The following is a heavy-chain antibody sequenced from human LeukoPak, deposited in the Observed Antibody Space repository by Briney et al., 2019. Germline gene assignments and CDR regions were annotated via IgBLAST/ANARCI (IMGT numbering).Heavy chain of an antibody. V-gene: IGHV4-59*01. CDR3: ARTPTDYFDY. CDR2: IYYSGST. CDR1: GGSISSYY. Sequence: SETLSLTCTVSGGSISSYYWSWIRQPPGKGLEWIGYIYYSGSTNYNPSLKSRVTISVDTSKNQFSLKLGSVTAADTAVYYCARTPTDYFDYWGQGTLVTVSS. J-gene: IGHJ4*02.